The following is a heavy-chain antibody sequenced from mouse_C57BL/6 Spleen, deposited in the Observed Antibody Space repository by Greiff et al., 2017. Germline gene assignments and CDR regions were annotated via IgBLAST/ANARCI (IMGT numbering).Heavy chain of an antibody. J-gene: IGHJ2*01. CDR2: INPNNGGT. Sequence: VQLQQSGPELVKPGASVKMSCKASGYTFTDYNMHWVKQSHGKSLEWIGYINPNNGGTRYNQKFKGKATLTVNKSSSTAYMELRSLTSEDSAGYYCQIVYYGSRFDYWGQGTTLTVSS. CDR3: QIVYYGSRFDY. D-gene: IGHD1-1*01. V-gene: IGHV1-22*01. CDR1: GYTFTDYN.